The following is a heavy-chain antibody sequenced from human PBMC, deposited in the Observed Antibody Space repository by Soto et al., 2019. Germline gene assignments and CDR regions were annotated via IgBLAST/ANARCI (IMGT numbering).Heavy chain of an antibody. V-gene: IGHV1-69*12. Sequence: QVQLVQSGSEVKKPGSSVKFSFKASGGTFSSYSIRWVRQDAGQGLEWIGGNSTNFGTAKYAQKFQGRVTSTEDESTSTAYIELNSLRADDTAVYYWARMELAKLSAHLYYDSYGMDVWGHGTTVTVSS. CDR3: ARMELAKLSAHLYYDSYGMDV. CDR1: GGTFSSYS. CDR2: NSTNFGTA. D-gene: IGHD1-26*01. J-gene: IGHJ6*02.